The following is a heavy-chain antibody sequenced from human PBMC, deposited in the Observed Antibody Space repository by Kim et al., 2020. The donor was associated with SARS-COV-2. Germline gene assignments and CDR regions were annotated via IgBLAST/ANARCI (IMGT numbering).Heavy chain of an antibody. CDR3: ARDKRRPNQGLGDYYGMDV. CDR1: GFTFSSYG. J-gene: IGHJ6*02. CDR2: IWYDGSNK. Sequence: GGSLRLSCAASGFTFSSYGMHWVRQAPGKGLEWVAVIWYDGSNKYYADSVKGRFTISRDNSKNTLYLQMNSLRAEDTAVYYCARDKRRPNQGLGDYYGMDVWGQGTTVTVSS. V-gene: IGHV3-33*08. D-gene: IGHD3-9*01.